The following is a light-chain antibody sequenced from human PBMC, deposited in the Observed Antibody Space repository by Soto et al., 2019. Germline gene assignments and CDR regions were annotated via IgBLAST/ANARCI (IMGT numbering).Light chain of an antibody. V-gene: IGKV1-5*01. J-gene: IGKJ4*01. CDR1: QSFSTW. CDR3: QQYYSYPLT. CDR2: DVS. Sequence: TQMTQSPSTLSASVGDRVTITCRASQSFSTWLAWYQQKPGKAPKLLIYDVSNLESGVPSRFSGSGSGTEFTLTSGSLQPDDFATYYCQQYYSYPLTFGGGTTVEIK.